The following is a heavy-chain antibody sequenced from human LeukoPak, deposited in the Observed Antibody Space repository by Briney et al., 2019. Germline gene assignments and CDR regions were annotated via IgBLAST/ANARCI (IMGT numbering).Heavy chain of an antibody. D-gene: IGHD3-10*01. CDR3: ARDLTPYYYGSGTPFNF. CDR2: ISYDGNKK. J-gene: IGHJ4*02. Sequence: GGSLRLSCAASGFTFSTYTIHWVRQAPGKGLEWVAIISYDGNKKFYADSVKGRFTISRDNSKNTLYLQMSSLRAEDTAVYFCARDLTPYYYGSGTPFNFWGQGTLVTVSS. V-gene: IGHV3-30-3*01. CDR1: GFTFSTYT.